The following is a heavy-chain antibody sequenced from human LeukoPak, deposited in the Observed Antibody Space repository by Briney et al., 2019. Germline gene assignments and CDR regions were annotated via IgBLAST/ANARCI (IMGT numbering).Heavy chain of an antibody. D-gene: IGHD1-26*01. CDR2: ISYDGSNK. V-gene: IGHV3-30*04. Sequence: GRSLRLSCAASGFTFSSYAMHWVRQAPGKGLEWVAVISYDGSNKYYADSVKGRFTISRDNAKNSLYLQMNSLRAEDTAVYYCARDREWELLPYYFDYWGQGTLVTVSS. CDR3: ARDREWELLPYYFDY. J-gene: IGHJ4*02. CDR1: GFTFSSYA.